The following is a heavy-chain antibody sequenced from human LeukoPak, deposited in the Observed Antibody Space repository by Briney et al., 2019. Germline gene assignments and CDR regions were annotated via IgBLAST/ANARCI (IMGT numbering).Heavy chain of an antibody. Sequence: PGGSLRLSCAASGFTFSSYWMHWVRQAPGKGLEWVAFIRYDGNNKLYADSVKGRFTISRDNSKNTLYLHINSLRAEDTAVYYCAKDNPLDYWGQGTLVIVSS. CDR1: GFTFSSYW. CDR2: IRYDGNNK. V-gene: IGHV3-30*02. D-gene: IGHD1-14*01. CDR3: AKDNPLDY. J-gene: IGHJ4*02.